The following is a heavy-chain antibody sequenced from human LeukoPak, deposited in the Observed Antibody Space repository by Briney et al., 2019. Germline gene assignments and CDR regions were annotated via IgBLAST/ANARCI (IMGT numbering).Heavy chain of an antibody. D-gene: IGHD5-24*01. CDR2: IWYDGSYK. CDR3: ARDYGYEIDY. J-gene: IGHJ4*02. Sequence: PGGSLRLSCEASGFTFSSHGMHWVRQAPGKGLEWVAVIWYDGSYKYYADSVKGRFTISRDSAKNSLYLQMNSLRVEDTAVYYCARDYGYEIDYWGQGTLVTVSS. V-gene: IGHV3-33*08. CDR1: GFTFSSHG.